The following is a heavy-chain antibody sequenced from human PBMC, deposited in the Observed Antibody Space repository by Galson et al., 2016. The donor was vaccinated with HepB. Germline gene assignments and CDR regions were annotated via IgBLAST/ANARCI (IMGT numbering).Heavy chain of an antibody. Sequence: QSGAEVKKPGESLKISCKGSEYNFPNYWIAWVRQMPGKGLEWMGIIYPGDSDIRYSPSFQGHVTISLDKSINTAYLQWSSLKASDTAIYYCASGGGTLAFHYWGQGTLVTVSS. D-gene: IGHD3-16*01. CDR1: EYNFPNYW. J-gene: IGHJ4*02. CDR2: IYPGDSDI. V-gene: IGHV5-51*01. CDR3: ASGGGTLAFHY.